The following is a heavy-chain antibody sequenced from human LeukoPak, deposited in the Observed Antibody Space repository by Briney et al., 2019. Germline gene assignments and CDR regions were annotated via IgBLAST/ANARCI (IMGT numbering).Heavy chain of an antibody. D-gene: IGHD3-10*01. V-gene: IGHV4-34*01. J-gene: IGHJ4*02. CDR2: INHSGST. CDR3: ARGHYYGSGSYYRLDY. Sequence: SETLSLTCAVYGGSFSGYYWSWTRQPPGKGLEWIGEINHSGSTNYNPSLKSRVTISVDTSKNQFSLKLSSVTAADTAVYYCARGHYYGSGSYYRLDYWGQGTLVTVSS. CDR1: GGSFSGYY.